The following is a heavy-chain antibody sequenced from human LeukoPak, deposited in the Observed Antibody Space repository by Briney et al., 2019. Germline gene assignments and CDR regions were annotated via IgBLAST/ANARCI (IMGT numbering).Heavy chain of an antibody. D-gene: IGHD6-19*01. J-gene: IGHJ4*02. CDR3: ARTFIAVAGLHDF. CDR1: GFTFSTYY. V-gene: IGHV3-21*01. Sequence: GGSLRLSCAASGFTFSTYYMNWVRQAPGKGLEWVSSISHSSSYIYYADSVKGRFTISRDNAKKSLYLQMDSLRAEDTAVYYCARTFIAVAGLHDFWGQGTLVTVSS. CDR2: ISHSSSYI.